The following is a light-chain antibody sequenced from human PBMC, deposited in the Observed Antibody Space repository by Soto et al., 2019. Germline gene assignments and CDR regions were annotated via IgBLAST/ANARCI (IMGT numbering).Light chain of an antibody. CDR2: YAS. J-gene: IGKJ1*01. V-gene: IGKV3-11*01. CDR1: QRVSSY. Sequence: EIVLTQSPATLSLSPGERATLSCRASQRVSSYLAWYQQKPGRAPRLLIYYASNRATGIPARFSGSGSGTDLTITISSLAPDDFAVYYCQKRSNWTRGTFGQGNKVDIK. CDR3: QKRSNWTRGT.